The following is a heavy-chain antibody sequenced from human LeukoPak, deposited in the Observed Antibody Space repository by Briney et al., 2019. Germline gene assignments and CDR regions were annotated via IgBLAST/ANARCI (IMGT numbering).Heavy chain of an antibody. CDR3: ARGGYCSGGSCYYYYYYMDV. V-gene: IGHV3-64*01. J-gene: IGHJ6*03. CDR1: GFTFSSYA. D-gene: IGHD2-15*01. Sequence: GGSLRLSCAASGFTFSSYAMHWVRQAPGKGLEYVSAISSNGSSTYYANSVKGRFTISRDNSKNTLYLQMGSLRAEDMAVYYCARGGYCSGGSCYYYYYYMDVWGKGTTVTISS. CDR2: ISSNGSST.